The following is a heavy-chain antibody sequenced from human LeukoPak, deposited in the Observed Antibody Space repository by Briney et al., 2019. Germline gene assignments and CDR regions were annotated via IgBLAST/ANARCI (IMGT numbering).Heavy chain of an antibody. CDR2: IKQDGIQT. Sequence: PGGSLRLSCAASGFTFSSYWMTWVRQAPGKGLEWVANIKQDGIQTYYVDSLKGRFTISRDNAKSSLYLQMSSLRAEDTAVYYCARWDHNSGWYYIDYWGQGTLVTVSS. V-gene: IGHV3-7*02. CDR3: ARWDHNSGWYYIDY. J-gene: IGHJ4*02. CDR1: GFTFSSYW. D-gene: IGHD6-19*01.